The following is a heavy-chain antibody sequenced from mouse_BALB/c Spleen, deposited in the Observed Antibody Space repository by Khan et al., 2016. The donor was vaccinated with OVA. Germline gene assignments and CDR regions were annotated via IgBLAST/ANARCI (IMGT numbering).Heavy chain of an antibody. D-gene: IGHD1-2*01. V-gene: IGHV1-77*01. Sequence: QVQLQQPGAELARPGASVKLSCKASGYTFTDYYINWVKQRTGKGLEWIGEISPGSGDTYYNEKFKGKATLTADKSSSTVYMQLSSRTAEASAVYFCARRIYFGYTFAYWGQGTLVTVSA. CDR2: ISPGSGDT. CDR3: ARRIYFGYTFAY. CDR1: GYTFTDYY. J-gene: IGHJ3*01.